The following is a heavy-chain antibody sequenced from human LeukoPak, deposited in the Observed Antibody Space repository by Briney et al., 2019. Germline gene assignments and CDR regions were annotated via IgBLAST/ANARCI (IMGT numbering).Heavy chain of an antibody. CDR2: ISSSGSTI. D-gene: IGHD3-10*01. CDR3: ARDYYGSGSHDYYYYYYYMDV. CDR1: GFTFSDYY. Sequence: GGSLRLSCAASGFTFSDYYMSWIRQAPGKWLEWVSYISSSGSTIYYADSVKGRFTISRDNAKNSLYLQMNSLRVEDTAVYYCARDYYGSGSHDYYYYYYYMDVWGKGTTVTISS. J-gene: IGHJ6*03. V-gene: IGHV3-11*01.